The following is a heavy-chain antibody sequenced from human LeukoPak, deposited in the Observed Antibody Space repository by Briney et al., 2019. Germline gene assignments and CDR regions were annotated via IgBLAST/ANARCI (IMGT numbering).Heavy chain of an antibody. V-gene: IGHV1-2*02. CDR2: INPNSGGT. Sequence: ASVKVSCKASGYTFTGYYLHWVRQAPGQGLEWMGWINPNSGGTNYAQKFQGRVTMTRDTSISTAYMELSRLRSDDTAVYYCAKGGFSYPNWFDPWGQGTPVTVSS. D-gene: IGHD5-18*01. J-gene: IGHJ5*02. CDR3: AKGGFSYPNWFDP. CDR1: GYTFTGYY.